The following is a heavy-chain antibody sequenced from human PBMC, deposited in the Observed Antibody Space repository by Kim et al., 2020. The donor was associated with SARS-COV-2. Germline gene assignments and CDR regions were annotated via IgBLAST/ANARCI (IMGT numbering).Heavy chain of an antibody. V-gene: IGHV1-18*04. D-gene: IGHD2-2*01. J-gene: IGHJ4*02. CDR2: ISAYNGNT. CDR1: GYTFTSYG. Sequence: ASVKVSCKASGYTFTSYGISWVRQAPGQGLEWMGWISAYNGNTNYAQKLQGRVTMTTDTSTSTAYMELRSLRSDDTAVYYCARDRVFSEAHYCSSTSCYSVWGQVTLVTVSS. CDR3: ARDRVFSEAHYCSSTSCYSV.